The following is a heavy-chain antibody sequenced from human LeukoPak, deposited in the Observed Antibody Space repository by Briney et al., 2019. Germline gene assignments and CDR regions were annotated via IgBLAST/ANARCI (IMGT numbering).Heavy chain of an antibody. CDR2: TNTDGSNT. V-gene: IGHV3-74*01. J-gene: IGHJ4*02. CDR1: GVAHKNYS. D-gene: IGHD1-26*01. Sequence: GNVTRTWAERGVAHKNYSRQWARQAPGKGLVWVSLTNTDGSNTNYADSVKGRFTISRDNAKNTLYLQMNSLGADDTAVYYCVGDVGWGQGTLVTVSS. CDR3: VGDVG.